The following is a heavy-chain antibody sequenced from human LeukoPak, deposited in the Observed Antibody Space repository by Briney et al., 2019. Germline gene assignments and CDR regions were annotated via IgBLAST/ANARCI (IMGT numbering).Heavy chain of an antibody. CDR3: ARGAPLRFLEWLPNNWFDP. CDR2: ISSSSSTI. V-gene: IGHV3-48*04. J-gene: IGHJ5*02. Sequence: GGSLRLSCAASGFTFSSYSMNWVRQAPGKGLEWVSYISSSSSTIYYADSVKGRFTISRDNAKNSLYLQMNSLRAEDTAVYYCARGAPLRFLEWLPNNWFDPWGQGTLVTVSS. CDR1: GFTFSSYS. D-gene: IGHD3-3*01.